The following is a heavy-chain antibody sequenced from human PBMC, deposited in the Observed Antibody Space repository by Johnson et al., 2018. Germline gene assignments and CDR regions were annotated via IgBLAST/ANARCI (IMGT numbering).Heavy chain of an antibody. Sequence: VQLVQSGGDLVHPGGSLRLSCAASGFIFSSYSMNWVRQAPGKGLEWISYIRSSSITIYYADSVKGRFRISRDNAKNSLYLQMNSLRAEDTAVYYCVREDSGSSGAFDYWGQGTLVTVSS. CDR2: IRSSSITI. CDR3: VREDSGSSGAFDY. D-gene: IGHD1-26*01. J-gene: IGHJ4*02. CDR1: GFIFSSYS. V-gene: IGHV3-48*01.